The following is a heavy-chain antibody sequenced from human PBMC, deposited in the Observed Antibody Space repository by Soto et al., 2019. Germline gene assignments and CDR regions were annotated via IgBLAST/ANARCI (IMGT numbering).Heavy chain of an antibody. CDR3: ARDHTGDQRAFDI. J-gene: IGHJ3*02. Sequence: GGSLRLSCAASGFTFSSYSMNWVRQAPGKGLEWVSYISSSSSTIYYADSVKGRFTISRDNAKNSLYPQMNSLRAEDTAVYYCARDHTGDQRAFDIWGQGTMVTVSS. D-gene: IGHD3-16*01. CDR2: ISSSSSTI. V-gene: IGHV3-48*01. CDR1: GFTFSSYS.